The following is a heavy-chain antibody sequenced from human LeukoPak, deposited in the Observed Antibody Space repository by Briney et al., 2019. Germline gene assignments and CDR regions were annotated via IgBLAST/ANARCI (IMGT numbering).Heavy chain of an antibody. Sequence: SSETLSLTCTVSGGSISCGGYYWSWIRQHPEKSLEWIGYIYYSGSTYYNPSLKSRVTISVDTSKNQFSLKLSSVTAADTAVYYCARAPLLTGYPNNYFDYWGQGTLVTVSS. J-gene: IGHJ4*02. CDR2: IYYSGST. V-gene: IGHV4-31*03. D-gene: IGHD3-9*01. CDR1: GGSISCGGYY. CDR3: ARAPLLTGYPNNYFDY.